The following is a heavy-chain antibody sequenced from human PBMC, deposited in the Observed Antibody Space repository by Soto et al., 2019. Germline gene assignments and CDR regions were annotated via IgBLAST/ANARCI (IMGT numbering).Heavy chain of an antibody. Sequence: QVQLVQSGAEVKKPGSSVKVSCKASGGTFSSYAISWVRQAPGHGLEWMGGIIPIFGTANYAQKFQGRVTITADKSTSTAYMELSSLRSEDTAVYYCASTYYYDSSGYYYVGDYWGQGTLVTVSS. CDR1: GGTFSSYA. V-gene: IGHV1-69*06. CDR2: IIPIFGTA. D-gene: IGHD3-22*01. CDR3: ASTYYYDSSGYYYVGDY. J-gene: IGHJ4*02.